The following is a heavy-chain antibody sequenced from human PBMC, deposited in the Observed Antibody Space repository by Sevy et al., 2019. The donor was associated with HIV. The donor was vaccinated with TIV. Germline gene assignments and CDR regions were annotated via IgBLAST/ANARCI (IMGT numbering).Heavy chain of an antibody. CDR2: ISAYNGNT. V-gene: IGHV1-18*01. D-gene: IGHD6-6*01. CDR1: GYTFTSYG. CDR3: ARDRSSGIAARLPPIDY. J-gene: IGHJ4*02. Sequence: ASVKVSCKASGYTFTSYGISWVRQAPGQGLEWMGWISAYNGNTNCAQKLQGRVTMTTDTSTSTAYMELRSLRSDDTAVYYCARDRSSGIAARLPPIDYWGQGTLVTVSS.